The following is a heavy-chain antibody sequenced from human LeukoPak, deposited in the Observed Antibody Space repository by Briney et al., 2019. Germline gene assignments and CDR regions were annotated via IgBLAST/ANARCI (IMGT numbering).Heavy chain of an antibody. D-gene: IGHD3-22*01. Sequence: PGGSLRLSCAASGFIFNDYAMHWVRQAPGKGLEWVAVISYAGSNKYYTDSVEGRFTISRDNSKSTLYLQMNSLRPEDTAVYFCARVGISGYYYALDYWGQGALVTVSS. J-gene: IGHJ4*02. CDR2: ISYAGSNK. CDR1: GFIFNDYA. V-gene: IGHV3-30*10. CDR3: ARVGISGYYYALDY.